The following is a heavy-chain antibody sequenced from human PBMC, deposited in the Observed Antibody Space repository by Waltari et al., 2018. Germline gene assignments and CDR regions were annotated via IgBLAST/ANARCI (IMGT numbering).Heavy chain of an antibody. CDR1: GFPVSSTY. V-gene: IGHV3-53*01. J-gene: IGHJ4*02. CDR3: ARDPGGRYYFDY. D-gene: IGHD1-26*01. Sequence: EVLWVGSGGGLIQPGGSLRLSCAASGFPVSSTYMSWVRQAPGKGLEWVSVIYSGGNTYYADSVKGRFTISRDNSKNTLYLQMNSLRADDTAVYYCARDPGGRYYFDYWGQGSLVTVSS. CDR2: IYSGGNT.